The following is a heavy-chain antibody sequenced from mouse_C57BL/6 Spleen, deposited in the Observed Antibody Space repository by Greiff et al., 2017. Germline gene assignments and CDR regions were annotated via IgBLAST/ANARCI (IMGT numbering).Heavy chain of an antibody. CDR1: GYTFTSYW. D-gene: IGHD1-1*01. CDR2: IDPSDSYT. J-gene: IGHJ4*01. V-gene: IGHV1-69*01. Sequence: QVQLQQPGAELVMPGASVKLSCKASGYTFTSYWMHWVKQRPGQGLEWIGEIDPSDSYTNYNQKLKGKSTLTVDKSSSTAYMQLSSLTSEDSAVYYCARRGFTTVEGYAMDYWGQGTSVTVSS. CDR3: ARRGFTTVEGYAMDY.